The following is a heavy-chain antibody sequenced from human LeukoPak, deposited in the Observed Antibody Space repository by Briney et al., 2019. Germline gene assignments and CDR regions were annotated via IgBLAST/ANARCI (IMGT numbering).Heavy chain of an antibody. CDR1: GFTFSSYA. CDR3: AISVNSAQYSYGH. V-gene: IGHV3-23*01. CDR2: IARST. D-gene: IGHD2/OR15-2a*01. Sequence: PGGSLRLSCAASGFTFSSYAVSWVRQAPGKGLEWVSTIARSTYYAGSVKGRFTISRDNSKNTLYLQMNSLRADDTAVYYSAISVNSAQYSYGHWGQGTLVTVSS. J-gene: IGHJ4*02.